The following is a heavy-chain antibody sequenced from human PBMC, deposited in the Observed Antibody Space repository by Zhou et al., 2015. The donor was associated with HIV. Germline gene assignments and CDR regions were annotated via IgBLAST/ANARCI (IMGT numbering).Heavy chain of an antibody. V-gene: IGHV1-18*01. CDR2: ISAYNGNT. J-gene: IGHJ3*02. CDR1: GYTFTSYG. Sequence: QVQLVQSGAEVKKPGASVKVSCKASGYTFTSYGISWVRQAPGQGLEWMGWISAYNGNTNYAQKLQGRVTMTTDTSTSTAYMELRSLRSDDTAVYYCARDLSYCSSTSCLGGDAFDIWGQGTMVTVSS. D-gene: IGHD2-2*01. CDR3: ARDLSYCSSTSCLGGDAFDI.